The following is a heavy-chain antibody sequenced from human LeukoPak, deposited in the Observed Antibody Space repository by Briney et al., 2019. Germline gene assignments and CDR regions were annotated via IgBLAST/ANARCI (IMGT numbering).Heavy chain of an antibody. CDR2: IKEDGNEK. J-gene: IGHJ3*01. Sequence: GGSPRLSCEVSGFTFSRYWMSWVRQAPGKGLEWVASIKEDGNEKYYVDSVRGRFTISRDNARNSLYLQMNSLRAEDTAVYYCARDLDFGSGRSLGAFDVWGQGTMVSVSS. CDR3: ARDLDFGSGRSLGAFDV. V-gene: IGHV3-7*03. CDR1: GFTFSRYW. D-gene: IGHD3-10*01.